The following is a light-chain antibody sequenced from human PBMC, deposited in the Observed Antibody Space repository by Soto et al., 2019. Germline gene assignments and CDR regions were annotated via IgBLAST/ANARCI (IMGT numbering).Light chain of an antibody. V-gene: IGKV3-20*01. CDR2: GAS. CDR1: HSVRSSY. CDR3: QQYGSSPIT. J-gene: IGKJ5*01. Sequence: EIVLTQSPGTLSLSPGERATLSCLASHSVRSSYLAWYQQKPGQAPRLLIYGASSRATGIPDRFSGSGAGTDFTLTISRLEPEDFAVNYCQQYGSSPITFGQGTRLEMK.